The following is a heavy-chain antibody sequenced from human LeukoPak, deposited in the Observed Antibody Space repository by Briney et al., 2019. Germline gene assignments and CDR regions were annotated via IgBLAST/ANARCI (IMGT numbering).Heavy chain of an antibody. Sequence: SGESLKISCKGSGYSFTSYWIGWVRQMPGKGLEWMGIIYPGDSDTRYSPSFQGQVTISADKSISTAYLQWSSLKASDTAMYYCARVYYDSSGYYLVAFDIWGQGTMVTVSS. J-gene: IGHJ3*02. CDR1: GYSFTSYW. CDR3: ARVYYDSSGYYLVAFDI. D-gene: IGHD3-22*01. V-gene: IGHV5-51*01. CDR2: IYPGDSDT.